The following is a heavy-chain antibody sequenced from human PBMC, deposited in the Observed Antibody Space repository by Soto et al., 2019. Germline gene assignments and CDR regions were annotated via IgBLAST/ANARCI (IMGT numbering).Heavy chain of an antibody. Sequence: ASVKVSCKASGYTFISYGISWVRQAPGQGLEWVGWISPYNGKTNYAQKFQGRVTLTTETSTSTAYLDLRSRRSDDTAVYYCARGGFSTSWLGLLGTGAHGVEIDYWGQGTLVTVSS. D-gene: IGHD6-13*01. V-gene: IGHV1-18*01. CDR1: GYTFISYG. CDR2: ISPYNGKT. J-gene: IGHJ4*02. CDR3: ARGGFSTSWLGLLGTGAHGVEIDY.